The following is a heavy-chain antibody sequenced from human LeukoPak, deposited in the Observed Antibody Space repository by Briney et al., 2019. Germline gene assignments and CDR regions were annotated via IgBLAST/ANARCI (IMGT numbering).Heavy chain of an antibody. Sequence: SETLSLTCTVSGGSVSSGSYYWSWIRQPPGKGLEWIGYIYYSGSTNYNPSLKSRVTISVDTSKNQFSPKLSSVTAADTAVYYCASTSAAMGRYFQHWGQGTLVTVSS. D-gene: IGHD2-2*01. V-gene: IGHV4-61*01. J-gene: IGHJ1*01. CDR2: IYYSGST. CDR3: ASTSAAMGRYFQH. CDR1: GGSVSSGSYY.